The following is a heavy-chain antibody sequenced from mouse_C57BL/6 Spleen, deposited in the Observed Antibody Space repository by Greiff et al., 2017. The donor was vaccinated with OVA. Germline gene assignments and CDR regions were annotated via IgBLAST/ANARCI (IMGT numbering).Heavy chain of an antibody. V-gene: IGHV6-3*01. Sequence: EVKLEESGGGLVQPGGSMKLSCVASGFTFSNYWMNWVRQSPEKGLEWVAQIRLKSDNYATHYAESVKGRFTISRDDSKSSVYLQMNNLRAEDTGIYYCTLSYYGSSYPFAYWGQGTLVTVSA. CDR2: IRLKSDNYAT. CDR3: TLSYYGSSYPFAY. J-gene: IGHJ3*01. D-gene: IGHD1-1*01. CDR1: GFTFSNYW.